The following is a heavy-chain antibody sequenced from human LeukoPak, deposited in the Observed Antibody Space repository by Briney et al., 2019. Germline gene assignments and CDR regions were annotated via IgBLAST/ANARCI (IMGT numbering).Heavy chain of an antibody. Sequence: SETLPLTCTVSGGSISSYYWSWIRQPPGKGLEWIGHISYSGSTNYNPSLKSRVTISLDTSKNQFSLRLSSVTAADTAVYYCARDSSWDTSGYYDYWGQGTLVTVSS. CDR2: ISYSGST. D-gene: IGHD3-22*01. J-gene: IGHJ4*02. V-gene: IGHV4-59*01. CDR1: GGSISSYY. CDR3: ARDSSWDTSGYYDY.